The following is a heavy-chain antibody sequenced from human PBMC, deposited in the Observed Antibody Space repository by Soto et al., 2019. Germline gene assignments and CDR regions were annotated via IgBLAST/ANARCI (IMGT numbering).Heavy chain of an antibody. D-gene: IGHD3-10*01. Sequence: SETLSLTFAVSDGSMRRGGQSGSWIRQPPGKGLEWLGFIYYTGSNYYNPSLKSRVTLSVDRSKNQFSLNLTSVTAADTAMYFCARAPPGPSPGWDVWGQGTTVNVS. CDR3: ARAPPGPSPGWDV. CDR1: DGSMRRGGQS. CDR2: IYYTGSN. J-gene: IGHJ6*02. V-gene: IGHV4-30-2*01.